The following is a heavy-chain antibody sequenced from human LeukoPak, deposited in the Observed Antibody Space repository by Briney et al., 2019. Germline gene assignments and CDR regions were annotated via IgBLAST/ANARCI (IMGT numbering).Heavy chain of an antibody. CDR2: IGGGET. J-gene: IGHJ3*02. D-gene: IGHD2-8*01. Sequence: GGSLRLSCVASGFTFYNHAMNWVRQAPGKGLEWVSTIGGGETFYTDSVKGRFTISRDDSKSTVSLQMNSLRPEDTAVYFCAKDSWSGNGIYDPFDIWGQGTMVTVSS. V-gene: IGHV3-23*01. CDR1: GFTFYNHA. CDR3: AKDSWSGNGIYDPFDI.